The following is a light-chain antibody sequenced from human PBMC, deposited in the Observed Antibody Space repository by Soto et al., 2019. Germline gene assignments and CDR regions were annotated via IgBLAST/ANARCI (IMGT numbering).Light chain of an antibody. CDR2: DVS. CDR3: SSFTSSTTLR. CDR1: SGDVGAYNY. Sequence: QSALTQPASVSGSPGQSITISCTGTSGDVGAYNYVSWYQQHPGKATKLMIYDVSNRPSGVSNRFSGSKSGNTASLTISGTQVEDEEDYYCSSFTSSTTLRFGGGTKLTVL. V-gene: IGLV2-14*03. J-gene: IGLJ2*01.